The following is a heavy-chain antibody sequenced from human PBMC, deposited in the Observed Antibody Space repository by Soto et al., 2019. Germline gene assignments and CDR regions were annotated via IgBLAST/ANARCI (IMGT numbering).Heavy chain of an antibody. D-gene: IGHD2-15*01. Sequence: QLQLQESGPGLVKPSETLSLTCTVSGGSISSSTYYWGWIRQPPGKGLEWIGSIYNSGSTYYNPSIKSRITISVDTSKNQFSLKLSSVTASDTAVYYCARQSVVVVVAATHYWGQGTLVTVSS. V-gene: IGHV4-39*01. J-gene: IGHJ4*02. CDR3: ARQSVVVVVAATHY. CDR2: IYNSGST. CDR1: GGSISSSTYY.